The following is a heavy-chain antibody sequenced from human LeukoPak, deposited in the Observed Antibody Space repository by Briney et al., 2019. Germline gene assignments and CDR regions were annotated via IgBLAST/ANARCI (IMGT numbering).Heavy chain of an antibody. J-gene: IGHJ4*02. Sequence: GESLKISCKGSGYSFTSYWIGWARQMPGKGLEWMGIIYPGDSDTRYSPSFQGQVTISAGKSISTAYLQWSSQKCFDTPMYYCARTLSGSSWDTTFDYSGQGTLVTVSS. CDR2: IYPGDSDT. CDR1: GYSFTSYW. D-gene: IGHD6-13*01. CDR3: ARTLSGSSWDTTFDY. V-gene: IGHV5-51*01.